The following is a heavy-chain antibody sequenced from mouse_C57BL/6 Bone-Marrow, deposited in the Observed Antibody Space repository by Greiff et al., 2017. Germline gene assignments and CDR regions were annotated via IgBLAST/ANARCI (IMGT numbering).Heavy chain of an antibody. J-gene: IGHJ4*01. V-gene: IGHV5-12*01. D-gene: IGHD1-1*01. CDR2: ISNGGGST. CDR3: ARQDYYGSGQYYYGMDY. CDR1: GFTFSDYY. Sequence: EVQLVESGGGLVQPGGSLTLSCAASGFTFSDYYMYWVRQTPEKRLEWVAYISNGGGSTYYPDTVKGRFTITRDNAKNTLYLQMSRLKSEDTAMYYFARQDYYGSGQYYYGMDYWGQGTSVTVSA.